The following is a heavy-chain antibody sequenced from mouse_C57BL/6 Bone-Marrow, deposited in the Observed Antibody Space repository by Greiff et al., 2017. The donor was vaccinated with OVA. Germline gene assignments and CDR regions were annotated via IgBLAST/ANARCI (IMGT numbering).Heavy chain of an antibody. CDR3: ARALTGTFYFDY. J-gene: IGHJ2*01. Sequence: EVQRVESGGGLVKPGGSLKLSCAASGFTFSSYAMSWVRQTPEKRLEWVATISDGSSYTYYPDNVKGRFTISRDNAKNNLYLQMSHLKSEDTAMYYCARALTGTFYFDYWGQGTTLTVSS. CDR2: ISDGSSYT. D-gene: IGHD4-1*01. CDR1: GFTFSSYA. V-gene: IGHV5-4*01.